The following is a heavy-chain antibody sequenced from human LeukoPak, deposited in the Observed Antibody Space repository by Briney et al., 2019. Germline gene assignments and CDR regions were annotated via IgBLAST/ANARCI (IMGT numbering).Heavy chain of an antibody. CDR3: ARGPLSYYYDSSGYCNY. J-gene: IGHJ4*02. CDR1: GFTFSDYS. CDR2: ISSSGSTI. V-gene: IGHV3-11*01. Sequence: GGSLRLSCAASGFTFSDYSMSWIRQAPGKGLEWVSYISSSGSTIYYADSVKGRFTISRDNAKNSLYLQMNSLRAEATAVYYCARGPLSYYYDSSGYCNYWGQGTLVTVSS. D-gene: IGHD3-22*01.